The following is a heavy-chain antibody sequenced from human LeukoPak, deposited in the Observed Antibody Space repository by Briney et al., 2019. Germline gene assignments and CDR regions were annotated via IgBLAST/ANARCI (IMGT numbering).Heavy chain of an antibody. D-gene: IGHD3-10*01. J-gene: IGHJ3*02. Sequence: SETLSLTCTVSGGYVSSYYWSWIRQPPGKGLEWIGYIYYSGNSNYNPSLKSRVTIPLDTSKNQFSLRLTSVIAADTAVYYCARHGGMVRGFSDAFDIWGQGTMVTVSS. V-gene: IGHV4-59*08. CDR2: IYYSGNS. CDR3: ARHGGMVRGFSDAFDI. CDR1: GGYVSSYY.